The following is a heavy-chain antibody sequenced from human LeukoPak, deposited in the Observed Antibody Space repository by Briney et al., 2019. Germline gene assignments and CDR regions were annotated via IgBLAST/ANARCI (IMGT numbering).Heavy chain of an antibody. J-gene: IGHJ4*02. CDR3: ARGDGYCSGSY. CDR2: ISHTGSTI. D-gene: IGHD3-10*01. Sequence: GGSLRLSCAASGFTFSDFYMSWIRQAPGEALEWVSYISHTGSTIYYADSVKGRFTISRDNAKNSLYLQMNSLRAEDTAVYYCARGDGYCSGSYWGQGTLVTVSS. CDR1: GFTFSDFY. V-gene: IGHV3-11*01.